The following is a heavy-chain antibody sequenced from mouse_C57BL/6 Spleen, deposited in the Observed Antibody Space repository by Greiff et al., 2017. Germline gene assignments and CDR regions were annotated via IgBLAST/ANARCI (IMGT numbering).Heavy chain of an antibody. CDR1: GYTFTSYW. Sequence: VQLQQPGAELVMPGASVKLSCKASGYTFTSYWMHWVKQRPGQGLECIGEIDPSDSYTNYNQKFKGKSTLTVDKSSITAYMQLSSLTSEDSAVYYCARSGSSYAMDYWGQGTSVTVSS. CDR2: IDPSDSYT. J-gene: IGHJ4*01. D-gene: IGHD1-1*01. CDR3: ARSGSSYAMDY. V-gene: IGHV1-69*01.